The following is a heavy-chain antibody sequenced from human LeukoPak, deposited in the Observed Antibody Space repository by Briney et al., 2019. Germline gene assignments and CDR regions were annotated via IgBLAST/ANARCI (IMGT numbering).Heavy chain of an antibody. V-gene: IGHV3-23*01. CDR2: ISGSGGST. CDR3: AKTKNYPAHYYGSGSYYTPFFDY. Sequence: GGSLRLSCAASGFTFNIYAMSWVRQAPGKGLEWVSAISGSGGSTYYADSVKGRFTISRDNSKNTLYLQMNSLRAEDTAVYYCAKTKNYPAHYYGSGSYYTPFFDYWGQGTLVTVSS. CDR1: GFTFNIYA. D-gene: IGHD3-10*01. J-gene: IGHJ4*02.